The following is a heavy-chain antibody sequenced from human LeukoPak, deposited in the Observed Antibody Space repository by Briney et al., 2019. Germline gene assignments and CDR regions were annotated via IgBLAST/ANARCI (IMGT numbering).Heavy chain of an antibody. Sequence: PGGSLRLSCAASGFTFSGYAMNWVRQAPGKGLEWVAFIRCDGSNAYYADSVKGRFTISRDNSKNTLYLQINSLRVEDTAVYYCAKGRTNDMATSFWGLGTLVTVSS. V-gene: IGHV3-30*02. D-gene: IGHD5-24*01. CDR2: IRCDGSNA. CDR3: AKGRTNDMATSF. CDR1: GFTFSGYA. J-gene: IGHJ4*02.